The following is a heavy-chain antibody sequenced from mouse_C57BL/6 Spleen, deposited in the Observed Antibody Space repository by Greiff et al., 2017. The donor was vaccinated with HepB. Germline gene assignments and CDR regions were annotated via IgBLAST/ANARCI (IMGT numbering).Heavy chain of an antibody. CDR1: GYTFTSHW. CDR2: IFPGSGST. D-gene: IGHD2-4*01. Sequence: QVQLQQSGPELVRPGASVKISCKAPGYTFTSHWMQWVRQRPGQGLEWIGEIFPGSGSTYYNEKFKGKATLTVDTSSSTAYMQLSSLTSEDSAVYFCARSGLLGYDYDSWCAYWGQGTLVTVSA. V-gene: IGHV1-56*01. J-gene: IGHJ3*01. CDR3: ARSGLLGYDYDSWCAY.